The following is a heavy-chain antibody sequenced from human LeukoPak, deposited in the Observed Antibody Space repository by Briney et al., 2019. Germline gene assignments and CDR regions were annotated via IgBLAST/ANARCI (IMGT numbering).Heavy chain of an antibody. J-gene: IGHJ5*02. CDR2: INPNSGGT. D-gene: IGHD3-22*01. CDR3: AREGDYYDSSGYWRRFDP. Sequence: ASVKVSCKASGHTFTGYYMHWVRQAPGQGLEWMGWINPNSGGTNYAQKFQGRVTMTRDTSISTAYMELSRLRSDDTAVYYCAREGDYYDSSGYWRRFDPWGQGTLVTVSS. V-gene: IGHV1-2*02. CDR1: GHTFTGYY.